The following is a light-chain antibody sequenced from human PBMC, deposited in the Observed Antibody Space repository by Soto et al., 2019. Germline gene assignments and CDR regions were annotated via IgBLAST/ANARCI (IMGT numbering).Light chain of an antibody. CDR3: QQYGSSGT. CDR2: GAS. Sequence: EFVLTQSPGTLSLSPGERATLPCRASQTVRNNYLAWYQQKPGQAPRLLIYGASNRATGIPDRFSGSGSGTDFTLTISRLEPEDFAVYYCQQYGSSGTFGQGTKVDIK. V-gene: IGKV3-20*01. J-gene: IGKJ1*01. CDR1: QTVRNNY.